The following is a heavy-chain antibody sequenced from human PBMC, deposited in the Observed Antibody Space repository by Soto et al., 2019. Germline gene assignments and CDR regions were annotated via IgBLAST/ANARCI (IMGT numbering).Heavy chain of an antibody. V-gene: IGHV3-30*03. D-gene: IGHD6-19*01. CDR2: ISYDGSKK. CDR1: GFTFWSYV. J-gene: IGHJ4*02. Sequence: QVHLVESGGGVVQPGRSLRLSCAASGFTFWSYVTHWVRQAPGKGLEWVAAISYDGSKKYYADSVKGRFTISRDNPKNTLYLQMNSLRAEDTAVYYCAATGYSSGWSNWGQGTLVTVSS. CDR3: AATGYSSGWSN.